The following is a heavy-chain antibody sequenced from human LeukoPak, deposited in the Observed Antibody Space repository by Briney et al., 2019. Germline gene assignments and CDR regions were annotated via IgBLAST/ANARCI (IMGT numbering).Heavy chain of an antibody. Sequence: GASVTVSCKTSGYTFTIYYIHWVRQAPGQGLEWMGIINPSGGSTTYAQKFQGRLTMTSATSTSTVYMELSSLRSEDTAVYYCARSAAYYNEADIWGQGTMVTVSS. V-gene: IGHV1-46*01. CDR2: INPSGGST. CDR1: GYTFTIYY. J-gene: IGHJ3*02. CDR3: ARSAAYYNEADI. D-gene: IGHD3-9*01.